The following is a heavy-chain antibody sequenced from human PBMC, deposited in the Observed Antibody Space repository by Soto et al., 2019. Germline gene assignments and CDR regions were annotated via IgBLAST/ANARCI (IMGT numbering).Heavy chain of an antibody. J-gene: IGHJ4*02. CDR2: ISYDGSNK. Sequence: QVQLVESGGGVVQPGRSLRLSCAASGFTFSSYGMHWVRQAPGKGLEWVAVISYDGSNKYYADSVKGRFTISRDNSKNTLYLQMNSLRAEDTAVYYCAKESGGSSSGMVDYWGQGTLVTVSS. D-gene: IGHD2-15*01. CDR3: AKESGGSSSGMVDY. CDR1: GFTFSSYG. V-gene: IGHV3-30*18.